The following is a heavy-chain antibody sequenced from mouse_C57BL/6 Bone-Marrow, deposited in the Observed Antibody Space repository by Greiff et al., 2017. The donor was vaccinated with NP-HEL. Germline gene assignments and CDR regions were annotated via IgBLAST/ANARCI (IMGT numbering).Heavy chain of an antibody. D-gene: IGHD1-1*01. CDR2: FYPGSGSI. Sequence: VKLQQSGAELVKPGASVKLSCKASGYTFTEYTIHWVKQRSGQGLEWIGWFYPGSGSIKYNEKFKDKATLTADKSSSTVYMELSRLTSEDSAVYFCARHEGIWDYYGSSYFAWFAYWGQGTLVTVSA. V-gene: IGHV1-62-2*01. CDR1: GYTFTEYT. J-gene: IGHJ3*01. CDR3: ARHEGIWDYYGSSYFAWFAY.